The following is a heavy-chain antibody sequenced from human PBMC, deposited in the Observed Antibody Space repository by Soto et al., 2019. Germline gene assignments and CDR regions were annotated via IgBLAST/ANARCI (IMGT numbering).Heavy chain of an antibody. CDR2: ISSSSSYI. J-gene: IGHJ6*02. V-gene: IGHV3-21*01. Sequence: PGGSLRLSCAASGFTFSSYSMNWVRQAPGKGLEWVSSISSSSSYIYYADSVKGRFTISRDNAKNSLYLQMNSLRAEDTAVYYCARVAGYSGYGGYGMDVWGQGTTVTVSS. D-gene: IGHD5-12*01. CDR3: ARVAGYSGYGGYGMDV. CDR1: GFTFSSYS.